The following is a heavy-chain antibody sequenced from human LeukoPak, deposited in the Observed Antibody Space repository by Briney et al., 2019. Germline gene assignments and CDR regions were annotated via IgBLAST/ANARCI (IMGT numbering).Heavy chain of an antibody. V-gene: IGHV4-34*01. Sequence: SETLSLTCAVYGASFSGYYWSWIRQPPGKGLEWIGEINHSGSTNYNPSLKSRVTISVDTSKNQFSLKLSSVTAADTAVYYCARGLRFLEWLFWFDPWGQGTLVTVSS. CDR3: ARGLRFLEWLFWFDP. CDR2: INHSGST. D-gene: IGHD3-3*01. J-gene: IGHJ5*02. CDR1: GASFSGYY.